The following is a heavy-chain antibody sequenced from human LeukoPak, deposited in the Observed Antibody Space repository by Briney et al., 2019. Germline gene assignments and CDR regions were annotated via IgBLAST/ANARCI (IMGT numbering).Heavy chain of an antibody. CDR2: ISAYNGNT. Sequence: ASVKVSCNASGYTFTSYGISWLRQSPGQGLEWMGWISAYNGNTNYAQKLQGRVTMTTDTSTSTAYMELRSLRSDDTAVYYCARAGRGYSYANYDYWGQGTLVTVSS. CDR3: ARAGRGYSYANYDY. D-gene: IGHD5-18*01. V-gene: IGHV1-18*01. CDR1: GYTFTSYG. J-gene: IGHJ4*02.